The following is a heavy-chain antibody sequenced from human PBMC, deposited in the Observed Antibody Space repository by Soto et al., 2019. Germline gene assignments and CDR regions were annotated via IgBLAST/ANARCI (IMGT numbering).Heavy chain of an antibody. V-gene: IGHV3-74*01. Sequence: GGSLRLCCVASEFTFTHYWMHWVRQAPGKGLVWVSRISSDGTTTNYADSVKGRFTISRDNAKNTLYLQMTSLRVEDGAIYYCVRGQVAAGFDYWGQGA. D-gene: IGHD6-13*01. J-gene: IGHJ4*02. CDR3: VRGQVAAGFDY. CDR2: ISSDGTTT. CDR1: EFTFTHYW.